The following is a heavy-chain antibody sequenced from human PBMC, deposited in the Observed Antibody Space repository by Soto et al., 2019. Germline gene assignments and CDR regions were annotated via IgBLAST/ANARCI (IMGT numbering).Heavy chain of an antibody. D-gene: IGHD4-4*01. CDR2: ISGSGGST. CDR1: GFTFSSYA. J-gene: IGHJ6*03. Sequence: PGGSLRLSCAASGFTFSSYAMSWVRQAPGKGLEWVSAISGSGGSTYYADSVKGRFTISRDNSKNTLYLQMNSLRAEDTAVYYCAKAPHYSPYYYYYMAVWGQGTTVTVSS. CDR3: AKAPHYSPYYYYYMAV. V-gene: IGHV3-23*01.